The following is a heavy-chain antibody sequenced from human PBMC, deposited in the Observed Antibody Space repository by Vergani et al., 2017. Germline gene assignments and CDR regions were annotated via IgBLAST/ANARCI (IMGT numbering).Heavy chain of an antibody. CDR2: IYYSGST. J-gene: IGHJ4*02. CDR3: ASSTPTYSSSGYFDY. CDR1: GGSISSGGYY. D-gene: IGHD6-13*01. Sequence: QVQLQESGPGLVQPSQTLSLPCTVSGGSISSGGYYWSWIRQHPGKGLEWIGYIYYSGSTYYNPSLKSRVTISVDTSKNQFSLKLSSVTAADTAVYYCASSTPTYSSSGYFDYWGQGTLVTVSS. V-gene: IGHV4-31*03.